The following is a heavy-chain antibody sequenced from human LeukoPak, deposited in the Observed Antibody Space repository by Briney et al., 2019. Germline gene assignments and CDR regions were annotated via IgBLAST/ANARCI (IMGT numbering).Heavy chain of an antibody. J-gene: IGHJ4*02. CDR3: ARQLGEMTYYYDSSGHSGYYFDY. CDR1: GGSISSGSYY. Sequence: SQTLSLTCTVSGGSISSGSYYWSWIRQPAGKGLEWIGRIYTSGSTNYNPSLKSRVTISVDTSKNQFSLKLSSVTAADTAVYYCARQLGEMTYYYDSSGHSGYYFDYWGQGTLVTVSS. CDR2: IYTSGST. D-gene: IGHD3-22*01. V-gene: IGHV4-61*02.